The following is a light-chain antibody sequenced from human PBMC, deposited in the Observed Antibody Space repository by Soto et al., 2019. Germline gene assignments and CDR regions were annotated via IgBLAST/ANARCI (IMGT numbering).Light chain of an antibody. V-gene: IGKV1-5*03. CDR2: EAS. J-gene: IGKJ1*01. Sequence: DIRLAQSPSTLSASVGDRLIITCRATQSINWLAWYQQKPGKAPKLLIFEASRLESGVPSRFSGSGSGTEFTLTISSLQPDDFGTYYCQHYDTYSPMWTFGQGTKVDVK. CDR3: QHYDTYSPMWT. CDR1: QSINW.